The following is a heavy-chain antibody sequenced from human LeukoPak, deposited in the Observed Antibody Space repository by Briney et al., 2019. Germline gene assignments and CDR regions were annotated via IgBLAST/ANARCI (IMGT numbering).Heavy chain of an antibody. Sequence: PGGSLRLSCAASGFTFSSYAMSWVRQAPGKGLEWVSVIYSGGSTYYADSVKGRFTISRDNSKNTLYLQMNSLRAEDTAVYYCARGNYGSGSPYYYYGMDVWGQGTTVTVSS. CDR2: IYSGGST. V-gene: IGHV3-53*01. J-gene: IGHJ6*02. D-gene: IGHD3-10*01. CDR1: GFTFSSYA. CDR3: ARGNYGSGSPYYYYGMDV.